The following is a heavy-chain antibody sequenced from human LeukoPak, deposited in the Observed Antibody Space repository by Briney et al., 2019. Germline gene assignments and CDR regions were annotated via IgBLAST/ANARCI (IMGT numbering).Heavy chain of an antibody. CDR1: GFTFSSYG. Sequence: GGSLRLSCAASGFTFSSYGMHWVRQAPGKGLEWVAVISYDGSNKYYADSVKGRFTISRDNSKNTLYLQMNSLRAEDTAVYYCAKDSSGPFDYWGQGTLVTVSS. CDR3: AKDSSGPFDY. CDR2: ISYDGSNK. D-gene: IGHD6-19*01. V-gene: IGHV3-30*18. J-gene: IGHJ4*02.